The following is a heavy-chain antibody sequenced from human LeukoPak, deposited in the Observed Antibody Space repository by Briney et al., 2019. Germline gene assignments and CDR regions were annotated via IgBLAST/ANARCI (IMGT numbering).Heavy chain of an antibody. Sequence: PSETLSLTCAVSGGSISSGGYSWSWIRQPPGKGLEWIGYIYYSGSTYYNPSLKSRVTISVDTSKNQFSLKLSSVTAADTAVYYCARGYSYGPFDYWGQGTLVTVSS. J-gene: IGHJ4*02. CDR1: GGSISSGGYS. CDR2: IYYSGST. D-gene: IGHD5-18*01. CDR3: ARGYSYGPFDY. V-gene: IGHV4-30-4*07.